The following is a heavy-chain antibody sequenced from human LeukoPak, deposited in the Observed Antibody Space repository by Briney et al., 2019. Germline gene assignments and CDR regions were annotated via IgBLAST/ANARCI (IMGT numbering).Heavy chain of an antibody. D-gene: IGHD6-13*01. V-gene: IGHV3-30-3*01. CDR2: ISYDGRNK. Sequence: PGGSLRLSCAASGFTFSSQAMHWVRQAPGKGLEWVAVISYDGRNKYHADSVTGRFTISRDNSKNTLYLQMNSLRAEDTAVYYCARDITGSWSIDYWGQGTLITVSS. CDR1: GFTFSSQA. CDR3: ARDITGSWSIDY. J-gene: IGHJ4*02.